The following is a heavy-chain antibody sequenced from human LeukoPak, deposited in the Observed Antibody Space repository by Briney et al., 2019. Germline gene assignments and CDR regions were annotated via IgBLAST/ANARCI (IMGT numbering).Heavy chain of an antibody. CDR3: AKDPLGGDETDY. V-gene: IGHV3-23*05. D-gene: IGHD3-16*01. CDR2: INNSGTRT. Sequence: GGSLGLLCAASGITIRNYGMTWVRQAPGRGRQWVSSINNSGTRTFYEASVRGRFTISRDDSKNTIYLQMNSLRAEDTAIYYCAKDPLGGDETDYWGQGILVTVSS. CDR1: GITIRNYG. J-gene: IGHJ4*02.